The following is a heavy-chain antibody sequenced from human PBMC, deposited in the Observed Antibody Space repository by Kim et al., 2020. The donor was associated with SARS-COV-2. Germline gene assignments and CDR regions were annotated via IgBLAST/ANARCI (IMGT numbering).Heavy chain of an antibody. CDR3: AKERGSEYVGSSVLYY. CDR2: ISYDGSNK. V-gene: IGHV3-30*18. CDR1: GFTFSSYG. D-gene: IGHD6-19*01. J-gene: IGHJ6*01. Sequence: GGSLRLSCAASGFTFSSYGMHWVRQAPGKGLEWVAVISYDGSNKYYADSVKGRFTISRDNSKNTLYLQMNSLRAEDTAVYYCAKERGSEYVGSSVLYY.